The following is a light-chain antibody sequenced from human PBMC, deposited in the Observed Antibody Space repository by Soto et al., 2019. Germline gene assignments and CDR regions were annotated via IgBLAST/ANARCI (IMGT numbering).Light chain of an antibody. V-gene: IGKV3-20*01. Sequence: EIVMTHSPATLSVSPGEIATLSCRASQSVSSNLAWYQQKPGQAPRLLIYGASSRATGIPDRFSGSGSGTDFTLTISRLEPEDFAVFYCQQYGNSPQTFGQGTKVDIK. J-gene: IGKJ1*01. CDR2: GAS. CDR1: QSVSSN. CDR3: QQYGNSPQT.